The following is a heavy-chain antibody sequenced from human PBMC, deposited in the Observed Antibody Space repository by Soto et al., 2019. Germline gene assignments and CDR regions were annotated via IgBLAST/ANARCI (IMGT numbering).Heavy chain of an antibody. CDR1: GGSFSGYY. D-gene: IGHD2-2*01. J-gene: IGHJ5*02. CDR2: INHSGST. CDR3: ARGPPRRYCSSTSCYGRWFDP. Sequence: LSLTCAVYGGSFSGYYWSWIRQPPGKGLEWIGEINHSGSTNYNPSLKCRVTISVDTSKNQFSLKLSSVTAADTAVYYCARGPPRRYCSSTSCYGRWFDPWGQGTLVTVSS. V-gene: IGHV4-34*01.